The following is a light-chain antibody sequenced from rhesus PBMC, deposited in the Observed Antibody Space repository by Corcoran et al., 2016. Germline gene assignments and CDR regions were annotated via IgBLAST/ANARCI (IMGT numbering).Light chain of an antibody. CDR2: YAS. V-gene: IGKV1-66*01. J-gene: IGKJ4*01. CDR1: QGINHY. Sequence: DIQMTQSPSSLSASVGDRVTITCRASQGINHYLSWYQQKPGKAPKPLMYYASSLETGVPSRFSGSGSGTDYTLTIISLQPEDIATYYCQQYNNSPLTFGGGTKVEIK. CDR3: QQYNNSPLT.